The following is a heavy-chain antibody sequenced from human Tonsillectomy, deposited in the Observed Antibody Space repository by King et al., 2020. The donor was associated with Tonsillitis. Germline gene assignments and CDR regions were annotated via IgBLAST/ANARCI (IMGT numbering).Heavy chain of an antibody. CDR1: GFTFSSYG. CDR2: ISYDGSNK. V-gene: IGHV3-30*18. Sequence: VQLVESGGGVVQPGRSLRLSCAASGFTFSSYGIHWVRQAPGKGLEWVAVISYDGSNKYYADSEKGRFTISRDNSKNTLYLKMNSLRAEDTAVYYCAKCPSKFYDSSGYWFGNWYFDLWGRGTLVTVSS. J-gene: IGHJ2*01. CDR3: AKCPSKFYDSSGYWFGNWYFDL. D-gene: IGHD3-22*01.